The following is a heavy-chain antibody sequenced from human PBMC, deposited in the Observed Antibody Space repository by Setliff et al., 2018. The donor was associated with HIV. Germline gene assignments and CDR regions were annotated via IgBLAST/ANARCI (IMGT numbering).Heavy chain of an antibody. CDR1: GGTFSSYA. V-gene: IGHV1-69*13. CDR2: IIPIFGTA. J-gene: IGHJ4*02. CDR3: ARDKADYYGSGSYLDY. D-gene: IGHD3-10*01. Sequence: SVKVSCKASGGTFSSYAISWVRQAPGQGLEWMGGIIPIFGTANYAQKFQGRVTITADESTSTAYMELSSLRSEDTAVYYCARDKADYYGSGSYLDYWGQGTLVTSPQ.